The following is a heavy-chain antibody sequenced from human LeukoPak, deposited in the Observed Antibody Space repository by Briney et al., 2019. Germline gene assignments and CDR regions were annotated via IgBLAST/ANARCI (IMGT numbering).Heavy chain of an antibody. CDR2: IYHSGST. CDR1: GYSISSGYY. Sequence: SETLSLTCAVSGYSISSGYYWGWIRQPPGKGLEWIGSIYHSGSTYYNPSLKSRVTISVDTYNNQFSLKLSSVTAAATAVYYCARKPNAPYYDYYMDVWGKGTTVTVSS. J-gene: IGHJ6*03. V-gene: IGHV4-38-2*01. CDR3: ARKPNAPYYDYYMDV. D-gene: IGHD2-2*01.